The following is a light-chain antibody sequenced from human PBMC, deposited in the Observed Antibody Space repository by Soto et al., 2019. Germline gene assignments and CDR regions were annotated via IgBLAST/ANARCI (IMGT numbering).Light chain of an antibody. Sequence: DIQMTQPPSPLSASDGDRVTIPCRASQGISSYLAWYQQKPGKAPKLLIYAASTLQSGVPSRFSGSGSGTDFTLTISSLQPEDVATYYCQKYNSAPWTFGQGTKVDI. J-gene: IGKJ1*01. CDR3: QKYNSAPWT. V-gene: IGKV1-27*01. CDR2: AAS. CDR1: QGISSY.